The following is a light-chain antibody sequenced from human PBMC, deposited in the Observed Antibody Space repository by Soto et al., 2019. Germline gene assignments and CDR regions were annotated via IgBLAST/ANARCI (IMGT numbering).Light chain of an antibody. V-gene: IGKV1-33*01. J-gene: IGKJ3*01. CDR1: QDIDNH. Sequence: DIQMTQSPSSLSASIGDRVIITCQASQDIDNHLNWYQQKSGSAPKLLIYEASNLETGVPARFSGGGSGTDFSLTIAGLQPEDLGTYFCQQFHNFPLTFGRGTKVDFK. CDR2: EAS. CDR3: QQFHNFPLT.